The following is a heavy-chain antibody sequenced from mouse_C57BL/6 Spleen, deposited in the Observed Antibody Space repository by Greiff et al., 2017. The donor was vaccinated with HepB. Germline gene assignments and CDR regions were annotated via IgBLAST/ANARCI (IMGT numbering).Heavy chain of an antibody. CDR1: GFNIKDDY. CDR2: IEPENGDT. J-gene: IGHJ3*01. CDR3: SSSGSSYVGAWFAY. Sequence: VQLKQSGAELVRPGASVKLSCTASGFNIKDDYMHWVKQRPEQGLEWIGWIEPENGDTEYASKFQGKATITADKSSNTAYLQLSSLTSEDTAVYYCSSSGSSYVGAWFAYWGQGTLVTVS. V-gene: IGHV14-4*01. D-gene: IGHD1-1*01.